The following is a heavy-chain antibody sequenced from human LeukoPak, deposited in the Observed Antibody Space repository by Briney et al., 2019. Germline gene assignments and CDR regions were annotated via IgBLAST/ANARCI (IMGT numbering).Heavy chain of an antibody. CDR3: ARRHGWNYDY. D-gene: IGHD1-7*01. V-gene: IGHV5-51*01. J-gene: IGHJ4*02. Sequence: VGALDTPLQGAGCHSTSYWIGWERQMPGKGLEWMLIIYPGDSDTRYSPPFQGQVTISADKSISTAYLQWSSLKASDTAMYYCARRHGWNYDYWGQGTLVTVSS. CDR1: GCHSTSYW. CDR2: IYPGDSDT.